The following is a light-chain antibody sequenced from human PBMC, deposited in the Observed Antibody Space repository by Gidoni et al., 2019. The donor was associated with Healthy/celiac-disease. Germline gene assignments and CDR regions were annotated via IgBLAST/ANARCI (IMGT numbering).Light chain of an antibody. CDR1: QSISSY. Sequence: DIQMTQSPSSLSASVGDRVTIPCRASQSISSYLNWYQQKPGKAPKLLIYAASSLQSGVPSRFSGSGSGTDFTLTISSLQPEDFATYYCQQSYSTSWTFXQXTKVXIK. V-gene: IGKV1-39*01. J-gene: IGKJ1*01. CDR2: AAS. CDR3: QQSYSTSWT.